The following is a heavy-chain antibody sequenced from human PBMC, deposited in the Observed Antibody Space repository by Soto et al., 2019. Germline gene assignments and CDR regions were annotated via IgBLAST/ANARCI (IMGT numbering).Heavy chain of an antibody. CDR3: ARGALTVANWFDP. D-gene: IGHD6-19*01. V-gene: IGHV1-2*02. CDR2: INPNNGVT. CDR1: GYTFTDYY. J-gene: IGHJ5*02. Sequence: QVQLVQSGAEVKKPGASVKVSCKASGYTFTDYYMNWVRQAPGQGLEWMGWINPNNGVTNYAQKFQGRVTMTRDTSISPAYMDLRRLRSDDTALYYCARGALTVANWFDPWGQGTQVTVSS.